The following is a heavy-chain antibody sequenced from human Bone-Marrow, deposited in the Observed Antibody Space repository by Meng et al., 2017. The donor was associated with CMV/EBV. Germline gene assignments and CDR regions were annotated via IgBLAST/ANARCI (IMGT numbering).Heavy chain of an antibody. D-gene: IGHD3-10*01. CDR2: IYHSGST. CDR3: ARGRFAYGSGSHDY. V-gene: IGHV4-4*02. CDR1: GGSISSSNW. Sequence: GSLRLSCAVSGGSISSSNWWSWVRQPPGKGLEWIGEIYHSGSTNYNPSLKSRVTISVDKSKNQFSLKLSSVTAADTAVYYGARGRFAYGSGSHDYWGQGTLVTVSS. J-gene: IGHJ4*02.